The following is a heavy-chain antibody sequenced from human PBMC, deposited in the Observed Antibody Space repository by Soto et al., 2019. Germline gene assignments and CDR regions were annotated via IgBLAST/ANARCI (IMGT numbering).Heavy chain of an antibody. CDR3: VRQLSVFDPYGIDV. CDR2: INSDGGST. J-gene: IGHJ6*02. D-gene: IGHD1-26*01. Sequence: EVQLVESGGGLVQPGGSLRLSCVASGFTFSRYWMQWVRQAPGKGLVWVSRINSDGGSTGSADSVKGRFTISRDNARNTLHLEMKILSAADTTVYYCVRQLSVFDPYGIDVWGQGTTGSVSS. V-gene: IGHV3-74*01. CDR1: GFTFSRYW.